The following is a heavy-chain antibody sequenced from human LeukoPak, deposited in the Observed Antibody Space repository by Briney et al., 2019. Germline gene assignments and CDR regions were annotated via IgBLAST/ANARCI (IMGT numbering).Heavy chain of an antibody. CDR3: ARDFFSYYYDSSGYHYGDP. Sequence: GGSLRLSCAASGFTFSSYSMNWVRQAPGKGLEWVSYISSSSSTIYYADSVKGRFTISRDNAKNSLYLQMNSLRAEDTAVYYCARDFFSYYYDSSGYHYGDPWGQGTLVTVSS. D-gene: IGHD3-22*01. CDR2: ISSSSSTI. V-gene: IGHV3-48*01. CDR1: GFTFSSYS. J-gene: IGHJ5*02.